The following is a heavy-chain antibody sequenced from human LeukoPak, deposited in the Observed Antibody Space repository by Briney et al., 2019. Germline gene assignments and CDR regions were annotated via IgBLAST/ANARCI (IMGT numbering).Heavy chain of an antibody. CDR1: GGSISSTSYY. V-gene: IGHV4-39*01. D-gene: IGHD3-22*01. CDR3: ASRIVVVNWFDP. CDR2: MSYSGST. Sequence: PSETLSLTCTVSGGSISSTSYYWGWIRHPPGKGLEWIGSMSYSGSTYYNPSLKSRATISVDTSKNQLSLKLSSVTAADTAVYYCASRIVVVNWFDPWGQGTLVTVSS. J-gene: IGHJ5*02.